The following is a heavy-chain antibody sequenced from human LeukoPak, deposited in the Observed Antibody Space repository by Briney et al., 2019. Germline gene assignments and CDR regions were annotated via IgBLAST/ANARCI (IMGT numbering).Heavy chain of an antibody. J-gene: IGHJ4*02. V-gene: IGHV3-48*03. CDR3: AGDNYDSSGPYYFDY. Sequence: GGSLRLSCAASGFTFSTYEMTWVRQSPGKGLEWVSYISSSGSTIYYADSVKGRFTISRDNARNSLYVQMNSLRAEDTAVYYCAGDNYDSSGPYYFDYGGRGTLVTVSS. CDR2: ISSSGSTI. D-gene: IGHD3-22*01. CDR1: GFTFSTYE.